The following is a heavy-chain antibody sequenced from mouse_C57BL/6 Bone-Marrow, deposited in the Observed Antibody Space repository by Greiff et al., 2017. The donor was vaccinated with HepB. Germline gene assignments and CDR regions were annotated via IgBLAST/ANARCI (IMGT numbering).Heavy chain of an antibody. Sequence: QVQLQQPGAELVKPGASVKLSCKASGYTFTSYWMHWVKQRPGQGLEWIGMIHPNSGSTNYNQKFKGKATLTVDTSSSTAYMQLSSLTSEDSAVYYCARSSLLRYFDVWGTGTTVTVSS. V-gene: IGHV1-64*01. J-gene: IGHJ1*03. D-gene: IGHD1-2*01. CDR3: ARSSLLRYFDV. CDR1: GYTFTSYW. CDR2: IHPNSGST.